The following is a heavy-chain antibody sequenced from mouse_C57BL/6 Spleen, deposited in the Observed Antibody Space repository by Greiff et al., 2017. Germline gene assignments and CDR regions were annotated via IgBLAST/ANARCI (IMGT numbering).Heavy chain of an antibody. Sequence: EVQGVESGPGLAKPSQTLSLTCSVTGYSFTSDYWTWIRKFPGNKLEYMGYISYSGSTYYNPSLKSRISITRDTSKNQYYLQLNSVTTEDTATYYCARWFPRGYFDYWGQGTTLTVSS. J-gene: IGHJ2*01. CDR2: ISYSGST. CDR3: ARWFPRGYFDY. V-gene: IGHV3-8*01. CDR1: GYSFTSDY.